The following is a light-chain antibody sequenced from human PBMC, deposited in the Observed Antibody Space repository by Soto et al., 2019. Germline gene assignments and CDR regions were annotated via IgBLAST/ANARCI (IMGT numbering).Light chain of an antibody. Sequence: EIVLTQSPGTLSLSPGERATLSCRASQSVTSSYLAWYQQKPGQAPRLLIYGASSRATGIPDRFSGSGSGTDFTLTISRLEPEDFAVYYCQQYGSSPFTFGQVTRL. J-gene: IGKJ5*01. CDR1: QSVTSSY. CDR3: QQYGSSPFT. CDR2: GAS. V-gene: IGKV3-20*01.